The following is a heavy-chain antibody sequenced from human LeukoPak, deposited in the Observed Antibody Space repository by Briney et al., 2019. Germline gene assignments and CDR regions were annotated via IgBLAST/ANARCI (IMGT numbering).Heavy chain of an antibody. J-gene: IGHJ4*02. Sequence: GGSLRLSCAASGFTFSSYWMSWVRPAPGEGLEWVANIKQDGTEKYYMDSVKGRFSISRDNAKNSLYLQMNALRAEDTAVYYCARDVRPDYWGQGTLVTVST. CDR2: IKQDGTEK. V-gene: IGHV3-7*04. CDR3: ARDVRPDY. D-gene: IGHD6-6*01. CDR1: GFTFSSYW.